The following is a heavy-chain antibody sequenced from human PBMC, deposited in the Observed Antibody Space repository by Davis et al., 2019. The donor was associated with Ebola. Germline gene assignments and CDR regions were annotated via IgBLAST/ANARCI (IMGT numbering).Heavy chain of an antibody. V-gene: IGHV3-74*01. CDR3: VRDIGNCGSGLCSL. D-gene: IGHD5-12*01. CDR2: INPDGRGT. J-gene: IGHJ4*02. CDR1: GIPFSNYW. Sequence: GESLKIPCAAPGIPFSNYWLSRVRQVSRKGLVWVSRINPDGRGTFYADTVKGRFTISRDNAENTLYLQMNSLRVDDTAVYYCVRDIGNCGSGLCSLWGQGILVTVSS.